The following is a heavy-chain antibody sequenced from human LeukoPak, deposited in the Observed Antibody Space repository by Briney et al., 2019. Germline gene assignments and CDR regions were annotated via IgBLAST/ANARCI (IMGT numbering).Heavy chain of an antibody. J-gene: IGHJ4*02. V-gene: IGHV3-21*01. CDR2: ISSSSSYI. CDR3: ARVHRVYGDYGNLEDY. CDR1: GFTFSSYS. Sequence: PGGSLRLSCAASGFTFSSYSMNWVRQAPGKGLEWVSSISSSSSYIYYADSVKGRFTISRDNAKNSLYLQMNSLRAEDTAVYYCARVHRVYGDYGNLEDYWGQGTLVTVSS. D-gene: IGHD4-17*01.